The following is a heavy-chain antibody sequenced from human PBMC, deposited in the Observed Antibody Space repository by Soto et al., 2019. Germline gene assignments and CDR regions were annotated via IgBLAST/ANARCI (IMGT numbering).Heavy chain of an antibody. J-gene: IGHJ5*02. V-gene: IGHV4-39*01. D-gene: IGHD6-19*01. CDR2: IYYSGST. CDR1: GGSISSSSYY. Sequence: SETLSLTCTVSGGSISSSSYYWGWIRQPPGKGLEWIGSIYYSGSTYYNPSLKSRVTISVDTSKNQFSLKLSSVTAADTAVYYCARTRVYSSGRFGFAPWGQGTLVTVSS. CDR3: ARTRVYSSGRFGFAP.